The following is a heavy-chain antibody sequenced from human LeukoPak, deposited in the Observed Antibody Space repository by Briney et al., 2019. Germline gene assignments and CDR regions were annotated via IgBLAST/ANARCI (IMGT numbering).Heavy chain of an antibody. J-gene: IGHJ5*02. CDR1: GGSISSGSYC. CDR3: AREGRSNWFDP. V-gene: IGHV4-61*02. D-gene: IGHD2-15*01. Sequence: SETLSLTCTVSGGSISSGSYCWSWLRQPAGKGLEWIGRIYTSESTNYNPSLESRVTISVDTSKNEFSLKLSSVTAADTAVYYCAREGRSNWFDPWGQGTLVTVSS. CDR2: IYTSEST.